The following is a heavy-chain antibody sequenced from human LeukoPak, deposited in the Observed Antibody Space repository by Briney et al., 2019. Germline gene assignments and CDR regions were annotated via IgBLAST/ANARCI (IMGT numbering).Heavy chain of an antibody. J-gene: IGHJ4*02. D-gene: IGHD3-10*01. V-gene: IGHV3-30-3*01. CDR3: ARDPSLTMVRGVIITAYPDY. CDR2: ISYDGSNK. CDR1: GFTFSSYA. Sequence: PGRSLRLSCAASGFTFSSYAMHWVRQAPGKGLEWVAVISYDGSNKYYADSAKGRFTISRDNSKNTLYLQMNSLRAEDTAVYYCARDPSLTMVRGVIITAYPDYWGQGTLVTVSS.